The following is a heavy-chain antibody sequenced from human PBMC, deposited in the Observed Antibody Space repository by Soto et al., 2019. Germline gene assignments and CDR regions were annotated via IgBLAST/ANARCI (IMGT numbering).Heavy chain of an antibody. CDR2: ISWNSGSI. V-gene: IGHV3-9*01. CDR1: GFTFDDYA. D-gene: IGHD1-1*01. Sequence: RLSCAASGFTFDDYAMHWVRRAPGKGLEWVSGISWNSGSIGYADSVKGRFTISRDNAKNSLYLQMNSLRAEDTALYYCAKDRDPYTTGTTKSWFDPWGQGTLVTVSS. J-gene: IGHJ5*02. CDR3: AKDRDPYTTGTTKSWFDP.